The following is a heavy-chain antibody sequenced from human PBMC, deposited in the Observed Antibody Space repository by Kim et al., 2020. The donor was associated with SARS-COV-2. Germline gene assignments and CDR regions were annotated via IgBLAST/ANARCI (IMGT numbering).Heavy chain of an antibody. J-gene: IGHJ4*02. CDR3: ARDLGGYYGY. D-gene: IGHD3-22*01. CDR2: GST. Sequence: GSTYYANSVKDRFTISRDNYKNTLYLQMGSLRAEEMAVYYCARDLGGYYGYWGQGTLVTVSS. V-gene: IGHV3-64*01.